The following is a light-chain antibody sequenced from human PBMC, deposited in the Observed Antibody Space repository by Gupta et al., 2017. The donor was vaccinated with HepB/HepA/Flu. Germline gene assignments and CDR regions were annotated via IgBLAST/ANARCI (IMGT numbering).Light chain of an antibody. CDR2: GAS. CDR3: QEDNDWPPCS. Sequence: EVVLAQSPATLSVSVGERVTLSCRASQSVDSDLAWYQQKPGQAPTLLIYGASTRATDTPVRFSGSGSGTNFTLTISSLQSGDYGIYFCQEDNDWPPCSFGQGTRLDI. V-gene: IGKV3-15*01. CDR1: QSVDSD. J-gene: IGKJ2*04.